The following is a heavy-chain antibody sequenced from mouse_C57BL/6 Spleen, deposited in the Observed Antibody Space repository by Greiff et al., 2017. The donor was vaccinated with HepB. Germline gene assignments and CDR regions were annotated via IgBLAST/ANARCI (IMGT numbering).Heavy chain of an antibody. CDR2: SRNKANDYTT. CDR1: GFTFSDFY. J-gene: IGHJ1*03. CDR3: ARDAGDGYDYWYFDD. Sequence: EVKLMESGGGLVQSGRSLRLSCATSGFTFSDFYMEWVRQAPGKGLEWIAASRNKANDYTTEYSTSVKGRFIVSRDTSQSILYLQMNALRAEDTAIYYCARDAGDGYDYWYFDDWGTGTTVTVSS. D-gene: IGHD2-2*01. V-gene: IGHV7-1*01.